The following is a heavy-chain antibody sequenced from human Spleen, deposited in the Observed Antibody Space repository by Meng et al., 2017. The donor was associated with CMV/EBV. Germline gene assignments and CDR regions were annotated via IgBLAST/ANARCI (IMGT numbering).Heavy chain of an antibody. J-gene: IGHJ2*01. CDR3: ARARGSGYCSSTSCSTGYFDL. V-gene: IGHV1-46*01. D-gene: IGHD2-2*03. CDR2: INPSGGST. CDR1: TYY. Sequence: TYYRHWVRRAPGQGLGWIGIINPSGGSTIYAQKCQGRVTMTRDTSTSTVYMELSSLRSEDTAVYYCARARGSGYCSSTSCSTGYFDLWGRGTLVTVSS.